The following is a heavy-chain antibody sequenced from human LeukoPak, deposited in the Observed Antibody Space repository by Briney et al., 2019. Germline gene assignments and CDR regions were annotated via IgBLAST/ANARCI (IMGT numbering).Heavy chain of an antibody. V-gene: IGHV3-66*04. Sequence: GGSLRLSCAASGFTFDDYGMSWVRQAPGKGLEWVSVIYSSGSTYYADSVKGRFTISRDNSKNTLYLQMNSLRAEDTAVYYCARHYYDSSGYYYIFDYWGQGTLVTVSS. D-gene: IGHD3-22*01. J-gene: IGHJ4*02. CDR2: IYSSGST. CDR3: ARHYYDSSGYYYIFDY. CDR1: GFTFDDYG.